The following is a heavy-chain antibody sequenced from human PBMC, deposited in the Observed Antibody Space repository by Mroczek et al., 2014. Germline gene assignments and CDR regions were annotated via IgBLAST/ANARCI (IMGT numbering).Heavy chain of an antibody. CDR1: GYTFTSYY. Sequence: SGAEVKKPGASVKVSCKASGYTFTSYYMHWVRQAPGQGLEWMGIINPSGGSTSYAQKFQGRVTMTRDTSTSTVYMELSSLRSEDTAVYYCARQYYYDSSGYSPQGAFDIWGQGTMVTVSS. CDR2: INPSGGST. J-gene: IGHJ3*02. V-gene: IGHV1-46*03. D-gene: IGHD3-22*01. CDR3: ARQYYYDSSGYSPQGAFDI.